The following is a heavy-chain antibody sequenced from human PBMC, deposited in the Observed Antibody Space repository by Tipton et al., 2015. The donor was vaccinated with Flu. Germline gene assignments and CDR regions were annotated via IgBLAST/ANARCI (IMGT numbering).Heavy chain of an antibody. J-gene: IGHJ4*02. CDR3: ARGLRGDHFWSGYYYDY. CDR1: GYTFTSYD. V-gene: IGHV1-8*02. CDR2: MSPNTGNL. Sequence: QVQLVQSGAEVKKPGASVKVSCKASGYTFTSYDISWLRQVPGQGLEWMGWMSPNTGNLGYAQKFQGRITMTRDTSRSTVSMELSSLRSEDTAVYYCARGLRGDHFWSGYYYDYWGQGTLVTVSS. D-gene: IGHD3-3*02.